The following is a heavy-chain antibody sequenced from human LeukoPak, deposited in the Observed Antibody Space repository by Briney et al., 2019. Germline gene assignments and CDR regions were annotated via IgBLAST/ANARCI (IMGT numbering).Heavy chain of an antibody. V-gene: IGHV4-34*01. CDR3: ARAPYCGGDCSRASDY. CDR1: GGSFSGYY. Sequence: SETLSLTWAVYGGSFSGYYWSWIRQPPGKGLEWIGEINYSGTTNYNPSLKSRVTISADTYKNLFSLSLSSVTAADTGVYYCARAPYCGGDCSRASDYWGQGSLVTVSS. J-gene: IGHJ4*02. CDR2: INYSGTT. D-gene: IGHD2-21*02.